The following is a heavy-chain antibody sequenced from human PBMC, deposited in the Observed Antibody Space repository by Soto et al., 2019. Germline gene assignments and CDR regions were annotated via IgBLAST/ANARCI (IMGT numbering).Heavy chain of an antibody. Sequence: SVKVSCKASGYTFTYRYLHWVRQAPGQALEWMGWITPFNGNTNYAQKFQDRVTITRDRSMSTAYMELSSLRSEDTAMYYCASPKYYDITELREAFDIWDQGTMVTGSS. CDR2: ITPFNGNT. J-gene: IGHJ3*02. D-gene: IGHD3-9*01. V-gene: IGHV1-45*02. CDR3: ASPKYYDITELREAFDI. CDR1: GYTFTYRY.